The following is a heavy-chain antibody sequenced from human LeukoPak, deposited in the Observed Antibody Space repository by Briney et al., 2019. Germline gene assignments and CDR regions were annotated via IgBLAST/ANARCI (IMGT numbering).Heavy chain of an antibody. CDR1: GFTVSSDY. Sequence: GGSLRLSCLASGFTVSSDYMSWVRQAPGKGLEWVSIIYNDGSTYYANSVKGRFTVSRDNSKHTLYLQMNSLRADDTAIYYCARDSALSDYANWGQGTLVTVSS. CDR2: IYNDGST. V-gene: IGHV3-66*01. CDR3: ARDSALSDYAN. D-gene: IGHD4-17*01. J-gene: IGHJ4*02.